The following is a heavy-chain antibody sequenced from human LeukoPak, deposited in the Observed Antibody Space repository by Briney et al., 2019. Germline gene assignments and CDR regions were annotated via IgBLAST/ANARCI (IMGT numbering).Heavy chain of an antibody. V-gene: IGHV3-23*01. J-gene: IGHJ4*02. CDR1: GFTFSSYA. CDR2: ISGSGGST. Sequence: GGSLRLSCAASGFTFSSYAMSWVRQAPGKGLEGVSAISGSGGSTYYADSVKGRFTISRDNSKNTLYLQMNSLRAEDTAVYYCAKPLGGSSSNFAYWGQGTLVTVSS. CDR3: AKPLGGSSSNFAY. D-gene: IGHD6-13*01.